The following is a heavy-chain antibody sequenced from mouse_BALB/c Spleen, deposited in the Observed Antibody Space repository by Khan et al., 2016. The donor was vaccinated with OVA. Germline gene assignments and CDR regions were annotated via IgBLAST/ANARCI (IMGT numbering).Heavy chain of an antibody. CDR2: MNTYSGES. J-gene: IGHJ2*01. CDR3: GRYHGGY. Sequence: QVQLQQSGPELKKPGETVKISCKASGYTFKDYVMNWVKQSPGEGLKWMGWMNTYSGESTYADDFKGRFAFSLETSANTAYLQISSLNVEDTATYFGGRYHGGYWGQGTTLTVSS. CDR1: GYTFKDYV. V-gene: IGHV9-3-1*01.